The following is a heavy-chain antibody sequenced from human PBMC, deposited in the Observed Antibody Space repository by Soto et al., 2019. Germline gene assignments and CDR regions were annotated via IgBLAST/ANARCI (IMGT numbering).Heavy chain of an antibody. CDR1: GYTFTTYD. Sequence: ASVMVSCKASGYTFTTYDIRWVRQATGQGLEWMGWMNPYSGNTGYAQKFQGRVTVTRNTSISAVYMELSGLRPDDTAVYYCARRKERSGPHYFDYWGQGSQVTVYS. V-gene: IGHV1-8*01. CDR2: MNPYSGNT. D-gene: IGHD6-25*01. CDR3: ARRKERSGPHYFDY. J-gene: IGHJ4*02.